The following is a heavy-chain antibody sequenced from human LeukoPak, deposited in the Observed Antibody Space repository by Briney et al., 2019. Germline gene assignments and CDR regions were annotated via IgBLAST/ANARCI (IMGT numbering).Heavy chain of an antibody. CDR3: ARGPFVAWSGYPNWFDP. J-gene: IGHJ5*02. CDR1: GGSISSSSYY. Sequence: SETLSLTCTASGGSISSSSYYWGWIRQPPGKGLEWIGEINHSGSTNYNPSLKSRVTISVDTSKNQFSLKLSSVTAADTAVYYCARGPFVAWSGYPNWFDPWGQGTLVTVSS. V-gene: IGHV4-39*07. CDR2: INHSGST. D-gene: IGHD3-3*01.